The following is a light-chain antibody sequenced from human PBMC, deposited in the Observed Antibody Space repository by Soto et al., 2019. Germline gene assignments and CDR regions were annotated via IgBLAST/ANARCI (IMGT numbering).Light chain of an antibody. CDR3: MQSTQLPPT. J-gene: IGKJ5*01. CDR1: XXXLHITGETF. V-gene: IGKV2D-29*02. CDR2: GVS. Sequence: DVVITQTPLSLXXXXXXXXXXXXXXSXXXLHITGETFLFWYLQKPGQSPQLLIYGVSTRVSGVPDRFSGSGSGTDFTLEISRVETDDVGIYYCMQSTQLPPTFGQGTRLEI.